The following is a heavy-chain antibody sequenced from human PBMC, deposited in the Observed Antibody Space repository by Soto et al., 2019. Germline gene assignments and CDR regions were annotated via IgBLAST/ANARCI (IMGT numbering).Heavy chain of an antibody. D-gene: IGHD3-10*01. J-gene: IGHJ6*02. V-gene: IGHV1-69*01. Sequence: LVQAGAEVKKPGSSVRISCRASGGTFSNDAVSWVXXXXXQGLQWMGGIIPIFGTTHYAQKFQGRVTITADEPTATAYMELRSVTSEDTAVYYCATGLRTGNYGMDVWGQGTAVTVSS. CDR1: GGTFSNDA. CDR3: ATGLRTGNYGMDV. CDR2: IIPIFGTT.